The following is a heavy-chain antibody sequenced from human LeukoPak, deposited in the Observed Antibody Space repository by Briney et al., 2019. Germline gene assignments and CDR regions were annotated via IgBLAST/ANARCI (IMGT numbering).Heavy chain of an antibody. CDR3: AVNWGYYYMDV. Sequence: QTGGSLRLSCAASGFTVSSNYMSWVRQAPGKGLEWVSVIYSGGSTYYADSVKGRFTISRDNSKNTLYLQMNSLRAEDTTVYYRAVNWGYYYMDVWGKGTTVTVSS. CDR2: IYSGGST. D-gene: IGHD7-27*01. CDR1: GFTVSSNY. J-gene: IGHJ6*03. V-gene: IGHV3-53*01.